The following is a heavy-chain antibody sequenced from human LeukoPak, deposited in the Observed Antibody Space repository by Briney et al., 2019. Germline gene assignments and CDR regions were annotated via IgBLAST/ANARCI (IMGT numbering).Heavy chain of an antibody. CDR1: RFTFSSYW. D-gene: IGHD5-12*01. CDR3: ARPRGYSGYDYGY. CDR2: IKQDGSEK. Sequence: PGGSLRLSCAASRFTFSSYWMSWVRQAPGKGLEWVANIKQDGSEKYYVDSVKGRFTISRDNAKNSLYLQMNSLRAEDTAVYYCARPRGYSGYDYGYWGQGTLVTVSS. J-gene: IGHJ4*02. V-gene: IGHV3-7*01.